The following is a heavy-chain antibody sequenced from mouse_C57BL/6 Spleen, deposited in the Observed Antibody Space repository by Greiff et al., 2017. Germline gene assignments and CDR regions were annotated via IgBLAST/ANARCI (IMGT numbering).Heavy chain of an antibody. CDR1: GFTFSSYG. V-gene: IGHV5-6*01. J-gene: IGHJ2*01. CDR3: ARTGGYLDY. Sequence: EVKVVESGGDLVKPGGSLKLSCAASGFTFSSYGMSWVRQTPDKRLEWVATISSGGSYTYYPDSVKGRFTISRANAKNTLYLQMSSLQSEDTAMYYCARTGGYLDYWGQGTTLTVSS. CDR2: ISSGGSYT. D-gene: IGHD4-1*01.